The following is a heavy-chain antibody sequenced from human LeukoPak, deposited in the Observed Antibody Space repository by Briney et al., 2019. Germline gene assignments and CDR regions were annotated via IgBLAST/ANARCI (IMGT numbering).Heavy chain of an antibody. Sequence: PGGSLRLSCAASGFDFSAFGMNWVRQAPGKGLEWVAVISYDGSQKYYADSVKGRFTISRDNSKNTLYLQMNSLRAEDTAVYYCAKTDTNQPRPDFDWFSFFDYWGQGTLVTVSS. CDR3: AKTDTNQPRPDFDWFSFFDY. CDR1: GFDFSAFG. V-gene: IGHV3-30*18. D-gene: IGHD3-9*01. CDR2: ISYDGSQK. J-gene: IGHJ4*02.